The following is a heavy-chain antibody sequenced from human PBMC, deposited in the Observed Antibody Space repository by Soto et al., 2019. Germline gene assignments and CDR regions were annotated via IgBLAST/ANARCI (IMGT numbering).Heavy chain of an antibody. CDR3: ARGLAILRPWIGY. D-gene: IGHD4-17*01. J-gene: IGHJ4*02. CDR2: INHSGST. Sequence: SETLSLTCAVYGGSFSGYYWSWIRQPPGKGLEWIGEINHSGSTNYNPSLKSRVTISVDTSKNQFSLKLSSVTAADTAVYYCARGLAILRPWIGYWVQGTLVTVSS. CDR1: GGSFSGYY. V-gene: IGHV4-34*01.